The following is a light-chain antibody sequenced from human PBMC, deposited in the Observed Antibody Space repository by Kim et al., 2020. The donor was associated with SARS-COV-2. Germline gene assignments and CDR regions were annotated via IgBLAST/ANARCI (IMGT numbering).Light chain of an antibody. CDR2: DVT. Sequence: GQSITISCTGTSSDVGGYNYDSWYQQHPGKVPKLMIFDVTVRPSGVSNRFSGSKSGSTASLTISGLQTEDEADYFCSSYTDNTPLVFGGGTKRTVL. CDR3: SSYTDNTPLV. V-gene: IGLV2-14*03. CDR1: SSDVGGYNY. J-gene: IGLJ3*02.